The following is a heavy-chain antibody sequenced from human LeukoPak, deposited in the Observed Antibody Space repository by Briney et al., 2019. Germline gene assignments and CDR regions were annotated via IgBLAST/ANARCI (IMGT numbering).Heavy chain of an antibody. CDR3: AKGRVVPAALLDY. J-gene: IGHJ4*02. D-gene: IGHD2-15*01. Sequence: AGGSLRLSCAASGFTFSGYAMTWVRQVPGKGLEWVSSISGSGDTTNYADSVKGRFTISRDNSKNTLFLQMNSLRADDTAVYYCAKGRVVPAALLDYWGQGTLVTVSS. CDR2: ISGSGDTT. CDR1: GFTFSGYA. V-gene: IGHV3-23*01.